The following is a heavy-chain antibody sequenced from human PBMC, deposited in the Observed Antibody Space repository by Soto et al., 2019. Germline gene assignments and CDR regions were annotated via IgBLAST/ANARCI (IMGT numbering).Heavy chain of an antibody. D-gene: IGHD5-12*01. J-gene: IGHJ3*02. Sequence: PSETLSLTCSVSGGSISSSNYYWGCIRQSPGKGLEWIGSIYYSGSTYHNPSLKSRVTISVDTSKNQFSLRLSSVTAADTAVYYCARSGPIVATTGPEGAFEIWGQGTLVTVPS. CDR1: GGSISSSNYY. V-gene: IGHV4-39*01. CDR2: IYYSGST. CDR3: ARSGPIVATTGPEGAFEI.